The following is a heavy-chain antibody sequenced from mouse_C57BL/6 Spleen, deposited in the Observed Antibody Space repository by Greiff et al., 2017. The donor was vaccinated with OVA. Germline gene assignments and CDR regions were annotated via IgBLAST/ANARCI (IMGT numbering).Heavy chain of an antibody. CDR1: GYTFTSYW. CDR2: IDPSDSYT. V-gene: IGHV1-59*01. CDR3: ARDLLWLRGAMDY. Sequence: QVQLQQPGAELVRPGTSVKLSCKASGYTFTSYWMHWVKQRPGQGLEWIGVIDPSDSYTNYNQKFKGKATLTVDTSSSTAYMQLSSLTSEDSAVYYCARDLLWLRGAMDYWGQGTSVTVSS. J-gene: IGHJ4*01. D-gene: IGHD2-9*01.